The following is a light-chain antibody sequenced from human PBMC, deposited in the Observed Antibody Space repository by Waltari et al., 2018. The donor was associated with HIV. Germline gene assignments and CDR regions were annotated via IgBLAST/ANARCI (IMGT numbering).Light chain of an antibody. CDR3: QQYNNWPGIT. CDR1: QSINNN. J-gene: IGKJ3*01. Sequence: EILMTQSPATLSVSPGERATLSCRASQSINNNLAWYQQKPGQAPRLFIYGASTGATGVPARFSGSGSGTEFTLTISSLQSEDFAVYYCQQYNNWPGITFGPGTKVDIK. V-gene: IGKV3-15*01. CDR2: GAS.